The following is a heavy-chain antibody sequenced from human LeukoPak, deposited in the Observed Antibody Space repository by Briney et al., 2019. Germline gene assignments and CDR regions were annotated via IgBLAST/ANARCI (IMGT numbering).Heavy chain of an antibody. Sequence: GGSLRLSCAGSGFTFSSYAMHWVRQAPGKGLEWVSAISGSGVSTYYADSVKGRFTVSRDNSKNTLYLQMSSLRAEDTAVYYCAKDERNWNYNLASQTYDWGQGTLVTVSS. CDR1: GFTFSSYA. CDR2: ISGSGVST. D-gene: IGHD1-7*01. V-gene: IGHV3-23*01. CDR3: AKDERNWNYNLASQTYD. J-gene: IGHJ4*02.